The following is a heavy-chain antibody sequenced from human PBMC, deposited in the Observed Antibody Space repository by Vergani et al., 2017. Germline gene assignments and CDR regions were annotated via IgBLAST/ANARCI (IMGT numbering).Heavy chain of an antibody. D-gene: IGHD3-9*01. Sequence: QITLKESGPTLVKPTQTLTLTCTFSGFSLSTSGVGVGWIRPPPGKALEWLALIYWNDDKRYSPSLNSRLTITKDTSKNPVVLTMTNMDPVDTATYYCAHSVYDILTGYYFDWFDPWGQGTLVTVSS. CDR2: IYWNDDK. CDR1: GFSLSTSGVG. J-gene: IGHJ5*02. CDR3: AHSVYDILTGYYFDWFDP. V-gene: IGHV2-5*01.